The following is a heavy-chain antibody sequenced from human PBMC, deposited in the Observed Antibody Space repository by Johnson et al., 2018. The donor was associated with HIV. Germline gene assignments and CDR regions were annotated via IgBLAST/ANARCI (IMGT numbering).Heavy chain of an antibody. CDR2: IRGDGWKT. CDR1: GFTFSNYV. Sequence: MLLVESGGGLVQPGGSLRLSCAASGFTFSNYVMTCVRQAPGKGLEWVSSIRGDGWKTYYADAVKGRFTISRDNSKNTLYVQMNSLRTEDTAVYYCTRHPPAVVPAATTDAFDIWGQGTMVTVSS. J-gene: IGHJ3*02. CDR3: TRHPPAVVPAATTDAFDI. V-gene: IGHV3-23*04. D-gene: IGHD2-2*01.